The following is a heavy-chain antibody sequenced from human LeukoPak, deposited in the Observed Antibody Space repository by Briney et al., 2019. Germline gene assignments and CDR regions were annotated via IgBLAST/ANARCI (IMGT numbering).Heavy chain of an antibody. V-gene: IGHV3-33*01. D-gene: IGHD3-16*01. Sequence: GGSLRLSCAASGFTFSSYGMHWVRQAPGKGLEWVAVIWYDGSNKYYADSVKGRFTISRDNSKNTLYLQMNSLRAEDTAVYYCARDSGGDTFDIWGQGTMVTVSS. CDR3: ARDSGGDTFDI. CDR2: IWYDGSNK. J-gene: IGHJ3*02. CDR1: GFTFSSYG.